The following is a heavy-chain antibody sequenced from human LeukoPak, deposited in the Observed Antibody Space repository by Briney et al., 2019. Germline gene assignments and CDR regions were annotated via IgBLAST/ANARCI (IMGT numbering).Heavy chain of an antibody. CDR2: ISGSGGST. CDR3: PNPPYEGSVYFPSYIDY. D-gene: IGHD3-22*01. V-gene: IGHV3-23*01. CDR1: GFTFSSYA. J-gene: IGHJ4*02. Sequence: GGSLRLSCAASGFTFSSYAMSWVRQAPGKGLEWVSAISGSGGSTYYADSVKGRFTISRDNSKNTLYLQMNSLRAEDTAVYYWPNPPYEGSVYFPSYIDYGGQETLVTVSS.